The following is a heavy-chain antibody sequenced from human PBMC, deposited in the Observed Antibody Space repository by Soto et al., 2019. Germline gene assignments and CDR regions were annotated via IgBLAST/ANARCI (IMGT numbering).Heavy chain of an antibody. J-gene: IGHJ4*02. V-gene: IGHV3-66*01. CDR3: ASPTSIGSGSYYSPLGY. Sequence: GGSLRLSCAASGFTFNRHPLHWVRQAPGKGLEWVSLIQSGGPTYYADSVKGRFTISRDNSKNTLHLQMNSLRAEDTAVYYCASPTSIGSGSYYSPLGYWGQGTLVTVSS. CDR2: IQSGGPT. CDR1: GFTFNRHP. D-gene: IGHD3-10*01.